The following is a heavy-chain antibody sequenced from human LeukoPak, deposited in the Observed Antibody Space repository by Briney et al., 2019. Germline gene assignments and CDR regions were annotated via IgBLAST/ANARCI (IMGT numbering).Heavy chain of an antibody. CDR3: ARSGRYYGSGSYPYYYYYGMDV. Sequence: PSETLSLTCTVSGGPISSGGYYWSWIRQHPGKGLEWIGYIYYSGSTYYNPSLKSRVTISVDTSKNQFSLKLSSVTAADTAVYYCARSGRYYGSGSYPYYYYYGMDVWGKGTTVTVSS. CDR1: GGPISSGGYY. D-gene: IGHD3-10*01. J-gene: IGHJ6*04. V-gene: IGHV4-31*03. CDR2: IYYSGST.